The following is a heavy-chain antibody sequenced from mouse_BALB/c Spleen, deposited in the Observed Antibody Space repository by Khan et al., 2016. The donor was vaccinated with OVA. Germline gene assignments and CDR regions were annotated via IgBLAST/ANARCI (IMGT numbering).Heavy chain of an antibody. D-gene: IGHD2-10*02. V-gene: IGHV1-7*01. J-gene: IGHJ3*01. CDR2: IDPSTGYP. CDR1: GYTFATYW. CDR3: TRRGLDDIFTY. Sequence: QVQLQQSGADLAKPVASLEMSCKASGYTFATYWIHWVNQRPGQGLEWIGYIDPSTGYPEYTQKFKDKAILTADQSSSTAYMQLSSLTSEDSAVYCCTRRGLDDIFTYWGQGTLVTVSA.